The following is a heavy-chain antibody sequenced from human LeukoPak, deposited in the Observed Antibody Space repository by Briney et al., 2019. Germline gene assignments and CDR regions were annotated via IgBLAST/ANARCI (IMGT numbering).Heavy chain of an antibody. V-gene: IGHV3-66*01. J-gene: IGHJ4*02. CDR2: IYSSNNT. CDR3: ARDDDDEGPD. Sequence: PGGSLRLSCTASGFSVSITYMSWIRQAPGKGLEWVSVIYSSNNTYYADSVKDRLIISRDNSKSTLYLQMNDLRAEDTAVYYCARDDDDEGPDWGQGTLVTVSS. CDR1: GFSVSITY. D-gene: IGHD3-16*01.